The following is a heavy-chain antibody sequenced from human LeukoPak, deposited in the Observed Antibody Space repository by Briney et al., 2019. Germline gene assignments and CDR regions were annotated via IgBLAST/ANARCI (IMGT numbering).Heavy chain of an antibody. CDR1: GGTFSSYA. D-gene: IGHD6-13*01. CDR2: IIPILGIA. J-gene: IGHJ4*02. V-gene: IGHV1-69*04. CDR3: ARAEGQQLVQN. Sequence: SVKASCKASGGTFSSYAISWVRQAPGQGLEWMGRIIPILGIANYAQKFQGRVTITADKSTSTAYMELSSLRSEDTAVYYCARAEGQQLVQNWGQGTLVTVSS.